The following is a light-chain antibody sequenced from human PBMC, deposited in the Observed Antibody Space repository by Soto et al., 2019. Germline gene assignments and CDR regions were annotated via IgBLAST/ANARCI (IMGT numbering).Light chain of an antibody. CDR2: DAS. CDR3: QQYENLPT. CDR1: QNINKY. V-gene: IGKV1-33*01. J-gene: IGKJ5*01. Sequence: DIQMTQSPSSVSASVGDRVTLTCQASQNINKYLNWYQQKPGKAPKLLISDASNLETGVPSRFSGSGSGTDFTLTISRPQPEDIATYFCQQYENLPTVGQGKRLEIK.